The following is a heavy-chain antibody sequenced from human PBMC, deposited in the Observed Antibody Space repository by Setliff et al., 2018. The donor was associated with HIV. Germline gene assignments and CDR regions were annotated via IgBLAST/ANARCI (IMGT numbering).Heavy chain of an antibody. Sequence: ASVKVSCKASGYTFTSYGISWVRQAPGQGLEWMGWISAYNGNTNYTQKVQNRVTMTTDTSTSTAYMELRSLRSDDTAVYYCARSPPGLLSSYYFDYWGRGTLVTVSS. CDR1: GYTFTSYG. D-gene: IGHD2-21*01. V-gene: IGHV1-18*01. CDR3: ARSPPGLLSSYYFDY. J-gene: IGHJ4*02. CDR2: ISAYNGNT.